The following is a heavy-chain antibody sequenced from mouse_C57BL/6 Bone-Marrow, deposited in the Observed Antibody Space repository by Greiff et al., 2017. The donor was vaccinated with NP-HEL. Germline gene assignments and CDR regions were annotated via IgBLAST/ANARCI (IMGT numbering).Heavy chain of an antibody. CDR3: ARKIYDGYSYYFDY. Sequence: VQLQQSGAELVRPGTSVKMSCKASGYTFTNYWIGWAKQRPGHGLEWIGDIYPGGGYTNYNEKFKGKATLTADKSSSKAYMQFSSLTSEDSAIYYCARKIYDGYSYYFDYWGQGTTLTVSS. V-gene: IGHV1-63*01. CDR1: GYTFTNYW. D-gene: IGHD2-3*01. CDR2: IYPGGGYT. J-gene: IGHJ2*01.